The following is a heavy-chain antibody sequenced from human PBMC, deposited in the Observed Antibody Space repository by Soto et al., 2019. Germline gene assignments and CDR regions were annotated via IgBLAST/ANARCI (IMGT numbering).Heavy chain of an antibody. D-gene: IGHD1-1*01. CDR2: ISISSSTI. V-gene: IGHV3-48*01. CDR3: ARRYYNSDAFDI. Sequence: PGGSLRLSCAASGFTFSTYSMNWVRQAPGKGLEWVSYISISSSTIYYADSVKGRFTISRDNAKNSLYLQMNSLRAEDTAVYYCARRYYNSDAFDIWGQGTMVTVSS. J-gene: IGHJ3*02. CDR1: GFTFSTYS.